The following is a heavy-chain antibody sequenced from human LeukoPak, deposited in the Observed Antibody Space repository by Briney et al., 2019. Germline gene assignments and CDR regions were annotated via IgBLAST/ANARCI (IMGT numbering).Heavy chain of an antibody. CDR2: ISSSSSTI. D-gene: IGHD3-3*01. V-gene: IGHV3-48*01. Sequence: PGGSLRLSCAASGFTFSSYSMNRVRQAPGKGLEWVSYISSSSSTIYYADSVKGRFTISRDNAKNSLYLQMNSLRAEDTAVYYCARDPATFGVVIPNWFDPWGQGTLVTVSS. J-gene: IGHJ5*02. CDR3: ARDPATFGVVIPNWFDP. CDR1: GFTFSSYS.